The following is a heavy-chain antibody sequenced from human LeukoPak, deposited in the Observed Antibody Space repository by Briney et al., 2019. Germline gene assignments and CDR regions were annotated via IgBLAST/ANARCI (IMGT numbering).Heavy chain of an antibody. V-gene: IGHV4-39*01. CDR3: ARQVPGPYNYYGMDV. Sequence: SETLSLTCLVSGGSISNANFYWAWIRQPPGKGLEWIGNIYYAGITSYNSSLKSRVTISVDTSKSQFSLRLTSVTAADTAVYFCARQVPGPYNYYGMDVWGQGTRSPPP. CDR2: IYYAGIT. CDR1: GGSISNANFY. J-gene: IGHJ6*02.